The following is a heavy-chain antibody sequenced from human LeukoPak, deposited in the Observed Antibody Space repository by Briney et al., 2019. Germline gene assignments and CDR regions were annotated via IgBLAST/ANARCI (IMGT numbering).Heavy chain of an antibody. V-gene: IGHV4-34*01. CDR1: GGSFSGYY. J-gene: IGHJ4*02. CDR3: ATTLGFGEKYYFDY. CDR2: INHSGST. Sequence: SETLSLTCAVYGGSFSGYYWSWIRQPPGKGLEWIGEINHSGSTNYNPSLKSRVTISVDTSKNQFSLKLSSVTAADTAVYYCATTLGFGEKYYFDYWGQGTLVTVSS. D-gene: IGHD3-10*01.